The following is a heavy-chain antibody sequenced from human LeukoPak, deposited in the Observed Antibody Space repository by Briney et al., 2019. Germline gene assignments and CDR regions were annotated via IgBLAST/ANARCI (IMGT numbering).Heavy chain of an antibody. V-gene: IGHV3-30*18. J-gene: IGHJ4*02. CDR3: ANRGYSYGYNY. D-gene: IGHD5-18*01. Sequence: PGRSLRLSCAASGFTFSSYGMHWVRQAPGKGLAWVAVISYDGSNKYYADSVKGRFTISRDNSKNTLYLQMNSLRAEDTAVYYCANRGYSYGYNYWGQGTLVTVSS. CDR2: ISYDGSNK. CDR1: GFTFSSYG.